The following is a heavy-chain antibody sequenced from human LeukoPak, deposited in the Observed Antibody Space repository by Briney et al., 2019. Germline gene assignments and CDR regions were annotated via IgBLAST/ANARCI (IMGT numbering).Heavy chain of an antibody. V-gene: IGHV1-69*13. Sequence: SVKVSCKASGGTFTSYGVGWVRQAPGQGLEWMGGIIPIFGTTNYAQKFQGRVTITADESTSTAYMELSSLRSEDTAVYYCARYYYGSGSTLDYWGQGTLVTVSS. CDR3: ARYYYGSGSTLDY. J-gene: IGHJ4*02. CDR1: GGTFTSYG. CDR2: IIPIFGTT. D-gene: IGHD3-10*01.